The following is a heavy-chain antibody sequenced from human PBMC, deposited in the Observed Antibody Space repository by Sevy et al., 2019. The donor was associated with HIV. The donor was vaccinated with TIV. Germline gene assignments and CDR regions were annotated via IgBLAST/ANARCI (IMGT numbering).Heavy chain of an antibody. CDR3: AGGYYGSGTYYLDY. Sequence: GGSLRLSCAASGFTFSSYSMNWVRQAPGKGLEWVSYISSSSLTIYYADSVKGRFTISRDNAKNSLYLQMNSLRDEDTAVYYCAGGYYGSGTYYLDYWGQGTLVTVSS. J-gene: IGHJ4*02. D-gene: IGHD3-10*01. CDR2: ISSSSLTI. V-gene: IGHV3-48*02. CDR1: GFTFSSYS.